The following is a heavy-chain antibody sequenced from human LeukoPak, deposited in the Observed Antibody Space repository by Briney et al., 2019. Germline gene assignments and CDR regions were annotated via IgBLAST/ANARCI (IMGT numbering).Heavy chain of an antibody. V-gene: IGHV3-30*02. Sequence: GGSLRLSCAASGFTFSSYGMHWVRQAPGKGLEWVAFIRYDGSNKYYADSVKGRFTISRDNSKNTLYLQMNSLRAEDTAVYYCAKVGVRGTDGTVTTVFLGYWGQGTLVTVSS. CDR3: AKVGVRGTDGTVTTVFLGY. J-gene: IGHJ4*02. CDR1: GFTFSSYG. CDR2: IRYDGSNK. D-gene: IGHD4-17*01.